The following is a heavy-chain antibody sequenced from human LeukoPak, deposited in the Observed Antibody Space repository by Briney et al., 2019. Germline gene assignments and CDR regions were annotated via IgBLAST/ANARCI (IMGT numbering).Heavy chain of an antibody. J-gene: IGHJ4*02. D-gene: IGHD1-7*01. Sequence: PGGSLRLSCAASGFSFSDYYMSWIRQAPGKGLEWVSYISSSGDTMSYADSVKGRFTISRDNAKNSLYLQMSSLRAEDAAIYYCARVMGNYASDYWGQGALVTVPS. CDR1: GFSFSDYY. CDR3: ARVMGNYASDY. CDR2: ISSSGDTM. V-gene: IGHV3-11*04.